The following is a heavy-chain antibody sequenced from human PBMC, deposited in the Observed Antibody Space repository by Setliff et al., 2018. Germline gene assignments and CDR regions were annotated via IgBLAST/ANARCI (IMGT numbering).Heavy chain of an antibody. V-gene: IGHV3-21*01. D-gene: IGHD3-3*01. Sequence: GGSLRLSCAASGFTFSSYSMNWVRQAPGKGLEWVSSISSSSSYIYYADSVKGRFTISRDNAKNSLYLQMNSLRAEDTAVYYRARDKLRFLENWFDPWGQGTLVTVSS. J-gene: IGHJ5*02. CDR3: ARDKLRFLENWFDP. CDR2: ISSSSSYI. CDR1: GFTFSSYS.